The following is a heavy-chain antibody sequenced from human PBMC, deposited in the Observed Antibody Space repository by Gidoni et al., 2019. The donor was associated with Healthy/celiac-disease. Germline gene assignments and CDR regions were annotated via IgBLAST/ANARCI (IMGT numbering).Heavy chain of an antibody. CDR1: GFPFSSYA. D-gene: IGHD6-13*01. Sequence: EVQLLDSGGGLVQPWGSILLSFAASGFPFSSYAMSWVRPAPGKGLEWVSAISGSGGSTYNADSGKGRFTISRDNSKNKLYLQMNSLRAEETAVYYCAKDVGSSSWYGYWGQGTLVTVSS. CDR3: AKDVGSSSWYGY. V-gene: IGHV3-23*01. CDR2: ISGSGGST. J-gene: IGHJ4*02.